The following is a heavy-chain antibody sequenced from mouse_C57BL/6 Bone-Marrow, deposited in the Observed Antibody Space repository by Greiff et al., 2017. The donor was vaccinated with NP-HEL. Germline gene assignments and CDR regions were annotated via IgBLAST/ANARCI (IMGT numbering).Heavy chain of an antibody. CDR3: AREGDYGSSYFDY. CDR2: ISYDGSN. CDR1: GYSIHSGYY. V-gene: IGHV3-6*01. J-gene: IGHJ2*01. D-gene: IGHD1-1*01. Sequence: EVKLMESGPGLVKPSQSLSLTCSVTGYSIHSGYYWNWIRQFPGNKLEWMGYISYDGSNNYNPSLKNRIPITRDTSKNQFLLKLHSVTTEDTATYYCAREGDYGSSYFDYWGQGTTLTVSS.